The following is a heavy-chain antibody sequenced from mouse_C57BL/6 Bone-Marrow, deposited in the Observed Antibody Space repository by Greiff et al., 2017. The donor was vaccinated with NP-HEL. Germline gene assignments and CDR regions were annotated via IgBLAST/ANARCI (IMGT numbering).Heavy chain of an antibody. CDR2: IRSKSNNYAT. CDR1: GFRFNTYA. CDR3: VRQVYYGSSYPWYFDV. D-gene: IGHD1-1*01. Sequence: GGGLVQPKGSLELSCAASGFRFNTYAMNWVRQAPGKGLEWVARIRSKSNNYATYYADSVKDRFTISRDDSESMLYLQMNNLKTEDTAMYYCVRQVYYGSSYPWYFDVWGTGTTVTVSS. V-gene: IGHV10-1*01. J-gene: IGHJ1*03.